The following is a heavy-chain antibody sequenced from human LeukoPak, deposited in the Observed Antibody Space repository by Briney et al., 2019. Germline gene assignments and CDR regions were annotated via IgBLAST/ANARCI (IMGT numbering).Heavy chain of an antibody. CDR3: ARDKDDYGDSSYYFDY. Sequence: ASVKVSCKASGYTFTSYCMHWVRQAPGQGLEWMGWINPHTGGTNYAQKFQGRVTMTRDTSISTAYMELSRLRSDDTAVYYCARDKDDYGDSSYYFDYWGLGTLVTVSS. D-gene: IGHD4-17*01. V-gene: IGHV1-2*02. J-gene: IGHJ4*02. CDR2: INPHTGGT. CDR1: GYTFTSYC.